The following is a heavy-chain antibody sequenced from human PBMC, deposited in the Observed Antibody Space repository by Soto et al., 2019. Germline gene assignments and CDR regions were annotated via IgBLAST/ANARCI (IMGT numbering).Heavy chain of an antibody. CDR2: IIPIFGTA. D-gene: IGHD3-3*01. V-gene: IGHV1-69*13. CDR3: ARGATIFGVVIQAYYYYGMDV. Sequence: ASVKVSCKASGGTFSSYAISWVRQAPGQGLEWMGGIIPIFGTANYAQKFQGRVTITADESTSTAYMELSSLRSEDTAVYYCARGATIFGVVIQAYYYYGMDVWGQGTTVTVSS. CDR1: GGTFSSYA. J-gene: IGHJ6*02.